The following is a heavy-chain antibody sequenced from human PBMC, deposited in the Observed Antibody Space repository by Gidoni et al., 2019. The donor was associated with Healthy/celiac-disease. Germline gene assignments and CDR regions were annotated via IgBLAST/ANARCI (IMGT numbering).Heavy chain of an antibody. CDR3: ARDHYDFWSGYRNYYYGMDV. CDR1: GGTFRSYA. J-gene: IGHJ6*02. D-gene: IGHD3-3*01. V-gene: IGHV1-69*01. CDR2: IIPIFGTA. Sequence: VQLVQSGAAVKKPGSSVKVSCKASGGTFRSYAISWVRQAPGQGLEWMGGIIPIFGTANYAQKFQGRVTITADESTSTAYMELSSLRSEDTAVYYCARDHYDFWSGYRNYYYGMDVWGQGTTVTVSS.